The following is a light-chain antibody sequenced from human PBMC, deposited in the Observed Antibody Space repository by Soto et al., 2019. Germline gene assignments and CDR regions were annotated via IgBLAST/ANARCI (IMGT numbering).Light chain of an antibody. Sequence: QSALPQPASVSGSPGQSLTISCTGTSRDIGFYNYVSWYQQYPGNAPKLIIFDVSNRPSGVSGRFSGSKSGNTASLTISGLLPEDGADYYCSSYTTRSTYVFGSGTKVTVL. CDR1: SRDIGFYNY. CDR2: DVS. V-gene: IGLV2-14*03. J-gene: IGLJ1*01. CDR3: SSYTTRSTYV.